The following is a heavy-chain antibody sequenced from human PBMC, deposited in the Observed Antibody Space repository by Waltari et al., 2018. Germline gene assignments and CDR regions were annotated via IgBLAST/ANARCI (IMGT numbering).Heavy chain of an antibody. CDR1: EFAFSSYG. D-gene: IGHD5-12*01. CDR2: IWYDGSNK. Sequence: QVQLVESGGGVVQPGRSLRLSCAAYEFAFSSYGMHWVRQAPGKGLEWVAVIWYDGSNKYYADSVKGRFTISRDNSKNTLYLQMNSLRAEDTAVYYCARVGVYSGYDESYYFDYWGQGTLVTVSS. CDR3: ARVGVYSGYDESYYFDY. J-gene: IGHJ4*02. V-gene: IGHV3-33*01.